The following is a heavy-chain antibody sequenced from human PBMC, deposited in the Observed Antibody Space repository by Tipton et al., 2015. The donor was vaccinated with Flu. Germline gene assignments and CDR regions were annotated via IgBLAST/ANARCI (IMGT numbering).Heavy chain of an antibody. V-gene: IGHV4-39*07. Sequence: TLSLTCTVSGGSMKTSSYYWGWIRQPPGKGLEWIGSIYHSGSTFYHPSLKSRVTISVDTSKNQFSLKLSSVTAADTAVYYCARDGGVGSGWSYSGGNYYYGMDVWGQGTTVIVSS. CDR3: ARDGGVGSGWSYSGGNYYYGMDV. D-gene: IGHD6-19*01. CDR1: GGSMKTSSYY. CDR2: IYHSGST. J-gene: IGHJ6*02.